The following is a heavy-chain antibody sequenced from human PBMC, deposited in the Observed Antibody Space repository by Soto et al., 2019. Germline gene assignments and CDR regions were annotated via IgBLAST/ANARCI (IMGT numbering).Heavy chain of an antibody. V-gene: IGHV3-23*01. CDR3: AKDVWLLWFGDSSPSDAFDI. D-gene: IGHD3-10*01. J-gene: IGHJ3*02. CDR2: ISGSGGST. CDR1: GFTFSSYA. Sequence: GGSLRLSCAASGFTFSSYAMSWVRQAPGKGLEWVSAISGSGGSTYYADSVKGRFTISRDNSKNTLYLQMNSLRAEDTAVYYCAKDVWLLWFGDSSPSDAFDIWGQGTMVTVSS.